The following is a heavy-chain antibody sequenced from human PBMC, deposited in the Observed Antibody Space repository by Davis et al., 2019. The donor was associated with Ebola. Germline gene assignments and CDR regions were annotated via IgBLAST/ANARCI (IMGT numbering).Heavy chain of an antibody. CDR3: ARSVGFLEWLFRGFDY. Sequence: AASVKVSCKASGDTFSSYSMTWVRQAPGQGLEWMGGIIPVFGPAHYAQKFQGRVTITRDTSASTAYMELSSLRSEDTAVYYCARSVGFLEWLFRGFDYWGQGTLVTVSS. V-gene: IGHV1-69*05. J-gene: IGHJ4*02. CDR1: GDTFSSYS. CDR2: IIPVFGPA. D-gene: IGHD3-3*01.